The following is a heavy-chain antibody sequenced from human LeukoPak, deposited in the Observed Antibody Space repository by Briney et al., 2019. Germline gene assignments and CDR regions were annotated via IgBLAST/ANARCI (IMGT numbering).Heavy chain of an antibody. CDR1: GGSISSYY. V-gene: IGHV4-4*07. Sequence: SETLSLTCTVSGGSISSYYWSWIRQPAGKGLEWIGRIYTSGSTNYNPSLKSRVTMSVDTSKNQFSLKLSSVTAADTAVYYCARVSTTEVVVIFDYWGQGTLVTVSS. D-gene: IGHD3-22*01. CDR3: ARVSTTEVVVIFDY. CDR2: IYTSGST. J-gene: IGHJ4*02.